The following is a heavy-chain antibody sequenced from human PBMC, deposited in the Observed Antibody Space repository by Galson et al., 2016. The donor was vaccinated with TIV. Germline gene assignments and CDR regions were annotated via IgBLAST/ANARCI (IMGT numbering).Heavy chain of an antibody. J-gene: IGHJ3*02. Sequence: SLRLSCAAFGFTFRTYTMNWVRQAPGKGLKWVSYISLSGSHIYYADSVKGRFTISRDNAKNSLSLQMNSLRAEDTAVYFCARAVSSGDYAFDAFDIWGQGTVVTVSS. CDR3: ARAVSSGDYAFDAFDI. D-gene: IGHD4-17*01. CDR2: ISLSGSHI. V-gene: IGHV3-21*01. CDR1: GFTFRTYT.